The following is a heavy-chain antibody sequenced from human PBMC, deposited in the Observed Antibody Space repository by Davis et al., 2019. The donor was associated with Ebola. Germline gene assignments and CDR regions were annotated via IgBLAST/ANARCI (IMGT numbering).Heavy chain of an antibody. CDR1: GFMFSSYA. CDR2: ITNNGGST. Sequence: GESLKISCSVSGFMFSSYAMHWVRQAPGKGLQYVSGITNNGGSTYYADSVKGRFIISRDNSKNTLYLQMSSLRIEDTAVYYCARDAFSGRIDYWGQGILVTVSS. J-gene: IGHJ4*02. D-gene: IGHD5-12*01. CDR3: ARDAFSGRIDY. V-gene: IGHV3-64D*06.